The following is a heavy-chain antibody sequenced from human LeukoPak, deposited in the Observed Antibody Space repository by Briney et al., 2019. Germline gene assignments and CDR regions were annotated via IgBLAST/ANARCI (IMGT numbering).Heavy chain of an antibody. CDR1: GFTFSDYY. D-gene: IGHD6-13*01. CDR2: ISSSSSYT. CDR3: ARVIAAAGVIYYFDY. Sequence: GSLRLSCAASGFTFSDYYMSWIRQAPGKGLEWVSYISSSSSYTNYADSVKGRFTISRDNAKNSLYLQMNSLRAEDTAVYYCARVIAAAGVIYYFDYWGQGTLVTVSS. J-gene: IGHJ4*02. V-gene: IGHV3-11*06.